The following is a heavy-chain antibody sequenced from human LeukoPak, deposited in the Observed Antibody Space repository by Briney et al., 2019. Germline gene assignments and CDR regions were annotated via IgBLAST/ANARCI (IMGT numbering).Heavy chain of an antibody. CDR2: ISSSGSTI. CDR1: GFTFSSYS. CDR3: ARDMVGASAHDY. V-gene: IGHV3-48*04. D-gene: IGHD1-26*01. Sequence: GGSLRLSCAASGFTFSSYSMNWVRQAPGKGLEWVSYISSSGSTIYYADSVKGRFTISRDNAKNSLYLQMNSLRAEDTAVYYCARDMVGASAHDYWGQGTLVTVSS. J-gene: IGHJ4*02.